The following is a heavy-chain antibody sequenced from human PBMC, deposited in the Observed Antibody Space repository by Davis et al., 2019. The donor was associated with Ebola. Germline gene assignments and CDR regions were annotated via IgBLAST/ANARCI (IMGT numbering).Heavy chain of an antibody. J-gene: IGHJ4*02. Sequence: AASVKVSCKASGYTFTSYGISWVRQAPGQGLEWMGWISAYNGNTNYAQKLQGRVTMTTDTSTSTAYMELRSLRSDDTAVYYCARDQKIAVAGQNRMWELGYWGQGPLVTVSS. D-gene: IGHD6-19*01. CDR3: ARDQKIAVAGQNRMWELGY. V-gene: IGHV1-18*01. CDR2: ISAYNGNT. CDR1: GYTFTSYG.